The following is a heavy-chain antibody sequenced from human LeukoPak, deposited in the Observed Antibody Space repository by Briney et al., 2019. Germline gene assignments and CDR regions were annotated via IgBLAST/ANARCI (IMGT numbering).Heavy chain of an antibody. CDR3: AKEHCGGDCYNFDY. J-gene: IGHJ4*02. CDR2: INWNGGST. CDR1: GFTFDDYG. V-gene: IGHV3-20*04. D-gene: IGHD2-21*02. Sequence: GGSLRLSCAASGFTFDDYGMSWVRQAPGKGLEWVSGINWNGGSTGYADSVKGRFTISRDNSKNTLYLQMNSLRAEDTAVYYCAKEHCGGDCYNFDYWGQGTLVTVSS.